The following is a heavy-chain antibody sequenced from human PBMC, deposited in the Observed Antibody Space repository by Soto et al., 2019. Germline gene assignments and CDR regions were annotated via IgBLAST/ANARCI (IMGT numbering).Heavy chain of an antibody. CDR3: ARDWLDEAAGRGYAFDI. CDR1: GGSIGSCY. D-gene: IGHD6-19*01. V-gene: IGHV4-4*07. CDR2: IYTSGST. Sequence: ETLSLTCTVSGGSIGSCYWSWIRQPAGKGLEWIGRIYTSGSTNYNPSLKSRVTMSVDTSKNQFSLKLSSVTAADTAVYYCARDWLDEAAGRGYAFDIWGQGTMVTVSS. J-gene: IGHJ3*02.